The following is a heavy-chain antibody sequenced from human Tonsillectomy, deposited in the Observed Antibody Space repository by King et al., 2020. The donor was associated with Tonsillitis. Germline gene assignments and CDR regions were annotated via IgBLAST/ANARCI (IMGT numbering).Heavy chain of an antibody. CDR1: GFTFSSYG. D-gene: IGHD5-18*01. Sequence: QVQLVESGGGVVQPGRSLRLSCAASGFTFSSYGMHWVRQAPGKGLEWVAVISYDGSNKYYADSVKGRFTISRDNSKNTLYLQMNSLRAEDTAVYYCAKDIDSYGYYRGSPPAPYFDYWGQGTLVTVSS. V-gene: IGHV3-30*18. CDR3: AKDIDSYGYYRGSPPAPYFDY. J-gene: IGHJ4*02. CDR2: ISYDGSNK.